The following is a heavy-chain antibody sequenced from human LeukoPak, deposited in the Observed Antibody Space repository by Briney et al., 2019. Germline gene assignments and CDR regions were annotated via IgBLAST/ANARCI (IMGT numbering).Heavy chain of an antibody. V-gene: IGHV3-11*01. Sequence: GGSLRLSCAASGFSFSDYYMSWIRQAPGKGLEWLSYISGSGSTIYYADSVKGRFTISRDNAKNSLYLHLSSLRAEDTAVHYCAGDRWFGRYLGNWFDPWGQGTLVTVSS. CDR1: GFSFSDYY. CDR2: ISGSGSTI. D-gene: IGHD3-10*01. CDR3: AGDRWFGRYLGNWFDP. J-gene: IGHJ5*02.